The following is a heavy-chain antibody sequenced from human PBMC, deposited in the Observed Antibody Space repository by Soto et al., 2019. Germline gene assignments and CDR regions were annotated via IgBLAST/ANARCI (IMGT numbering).Heavy chain of an antibody. V-gene: IGHV1-18*04. Sequence: WASVKVSGKASGYTFTSYGISWVRQAPGQGLEWMGWISAYNGNTNYAQKLQGRVTMTTDTSTSTAYMELRSLRSDDTAVYYCARVDVFLEWLFGPDYWGQGTLVTVSS. CDR3: ARVDVFLEWLFGPDY. J-gene: IGHJ4*02. CDR1: GYTFTSYG. CDR2: ISAYNGNT. D-gene: IGHD3-3*01.